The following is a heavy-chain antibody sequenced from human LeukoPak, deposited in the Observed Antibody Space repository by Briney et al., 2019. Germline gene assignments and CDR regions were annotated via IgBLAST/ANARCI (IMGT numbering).Heavy chain of an antibody. CDR2: ISNDGNNK. Sequence: QPGRSLRLSCEASGFTFSSYGIHWVGQAPGKGLEWVAAISNDGNNKYYADSVKGRFTISRDNSKNTLYLQMNSLRAEDTAVYYCAKEIYYGSGSYPYYWGQGTLVIVSS. V-gene: IGHV3-30*18. CDR3: AKEIYYGSGSYPYY. D-gene: IGHD3-10*01. CDR1: GFTFSSYG. J-gene: IGHJ4*02.